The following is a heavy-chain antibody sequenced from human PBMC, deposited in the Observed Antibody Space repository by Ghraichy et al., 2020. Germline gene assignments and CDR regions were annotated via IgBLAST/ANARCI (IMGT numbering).Heavy chain of an antibody. CDR2: IKSKTDGGTT. V-gene: IGHV3-15*01. Sequence: GSLRLSCAASGFTFSNAWMSWVRQAPGKGLEWVGRIKSKTDGGTTDYAAPVKGRFTISRDDSKNTLYLQMNSLKTEDTAVYYCTTVPKWIQLWLRHWGQGTLVTVSS. CDR3: TTVPKWIQLWLRH. CDR1: GFTFSNAW. D-gene: IGHD5-18*01. J-gene: IGHJ4*02.